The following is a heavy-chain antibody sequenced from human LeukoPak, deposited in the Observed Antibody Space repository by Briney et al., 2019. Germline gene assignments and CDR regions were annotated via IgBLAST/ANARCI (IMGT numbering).Heavy chain of an antibody. Sequence: GGSLRLSCAVSGFTISSHGMHWVRQAPGKGPEWVAMIAYHGNTEYYGDSVKGRFTISRDNSKNTLYLQMDSLRAEDTAVYHCAKDWGSGGWYNYFDPWGQGTLVTVSS. J-gene: IGHJ5*02. V-gene: IGHV3-30*18. D-gene: IGHD6-19*01. CDR2: IAYHGNTE. CDR3: AKDWGSGGWYNYFDP. CDR1: GFTISSHG.